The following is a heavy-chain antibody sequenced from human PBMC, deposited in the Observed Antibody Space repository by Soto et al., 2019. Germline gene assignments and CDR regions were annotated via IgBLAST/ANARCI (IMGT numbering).Heavy chain of an antibody. V-gene: IGHV1-18*01. J-gene: IGHJ6*02. CDR1: GYTFTSYG. CDR2: ISAYNGNT. D-gene: IGHD5-12*01. Sequence: QVQLVQSGAKVKKPGASVKVSCKASGYTFTSYGISWVRQAPGQGLEWMGWISAYNGNTNYAQKLQGRVTMTTDTSTSTAYMELRSLRSDDTAVYYCARDADSGYDFYYGMDVWGQGTTVTVSS. CDR3: ARDADSGYDFYYGMDV.